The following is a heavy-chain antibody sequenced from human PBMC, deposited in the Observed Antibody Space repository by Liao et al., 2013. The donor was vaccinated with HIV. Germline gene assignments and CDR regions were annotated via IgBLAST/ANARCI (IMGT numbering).Heavy chain of an antibody. CDR2: IIHSGSA. Sequence: QVQLQASGPGLVKPSETLSLTCTVSAGSMAAYYWNWIRQPGGKGLEWIGEIIHSGSANYNPSLRDRVTISVDTSKNQFSLRVRSVTAADTAVYYCARSSLLVRWFDPWGRGNP. J-gene: IGHJ5*02. CDR1: AGSMAAYY. CDR3: ARSSLLVRWFDP. V-gene: IGHV4-59*12.